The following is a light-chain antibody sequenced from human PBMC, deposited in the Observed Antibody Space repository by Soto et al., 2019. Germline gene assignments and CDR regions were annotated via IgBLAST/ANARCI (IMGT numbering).Light chain of an antibody. CDR1: QSVSNW. CDR3: QQYNSYSPWT. J-gene: IGKJ1*01. CDR2: DAS. Sequence: DIQMTQSPSTLSASVGDRVTITCRASQSVSNWLAWYQQKPGKAPKLLIYDASSLESGVPSRFSGSGSGKEFTLTVSSLQPDDFATYYCQQYNSYSPWTCGQGTKVEIK. V-gene: IGKV1-5*01.